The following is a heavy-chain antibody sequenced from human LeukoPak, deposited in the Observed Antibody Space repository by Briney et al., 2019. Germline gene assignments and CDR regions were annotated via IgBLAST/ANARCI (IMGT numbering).Heavy chain of an antibody. CDR3: ARSPAAGMAGGFDP. D-gene: IGHD6-13*01. CDR2: IASDGSST. Sequence: PGGSLRLSCAASGFTFSSYWMNWVRQAPGKGLVWVSRIASDGSSTTYADSVKGRFSISRDNAKNTLYLQMNSLRVEDTAVYYCARSPAAGMAGGFDPWGQGTLVTVSS. J-gene: IGHJ5*02. CDR1: GFTFSSYW. V-gene: IGHV3-74*01.